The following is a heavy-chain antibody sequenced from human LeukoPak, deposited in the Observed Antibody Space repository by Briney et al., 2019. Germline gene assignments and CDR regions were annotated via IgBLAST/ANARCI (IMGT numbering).Heavy chain of an antibody. CDR3: AREDNWNYFDY. D-gene: IGHD1-20*01. J-gene: IGHJ4*02. Sequence: GGSLRLSCAASGFTFSSYGMHWVRQAPGKGLEWVAIISYDGSNKYYADSVKGRFTISRDNSKNTLYLQMNSLRAEDTAVYYCAREDNWNYFDYWGQGTLVTVSS. CDR1: GFTFSSYG. V-gene: IGHV3-30*03. CDR2: ISYDGSNK.